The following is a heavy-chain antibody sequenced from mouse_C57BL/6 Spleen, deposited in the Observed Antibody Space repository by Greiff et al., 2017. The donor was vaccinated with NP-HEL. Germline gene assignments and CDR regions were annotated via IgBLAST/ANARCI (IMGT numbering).Heavy chain of an antibody. D-gene: IGHD1-1*01. CDR2: ISDGGSYT. J-gene: IGHJ2*01. Sequence: EVQLQESGGGLVKPGGSLKLSCAASGFTFSSYAMSWVRQTPEKRLEWVATISDGGSYTYYPDNVKGRFTISRDNAKNNLYLQMSHLKSEDTAMYYCARGGGGSSPYYFDYWGQGTTLTVSS. CDR3: ARGGGGSSPYYFDY. V-gene: IGHV5-4*01. CDR1: GFTFSSYA.